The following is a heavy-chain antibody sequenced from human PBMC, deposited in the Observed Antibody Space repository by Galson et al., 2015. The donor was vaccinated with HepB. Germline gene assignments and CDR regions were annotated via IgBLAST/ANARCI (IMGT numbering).Heavy chain of an antibody. D-gene: IGHD2-15*01. J-gene: IGHJ4*02. CDR3: AKDYALVADEYYFDY. CDR1: GFTFSSYG. V-gene: IGHV3-33*06. Sequence: SLRLSCAASGFTFSSYGMHWVRQAPGKGLEWVAVIWYDGSNKYYADSVRGRFTISRDNSKNTLYLQMNSLRAEDTAVYYCAKDYALVADEYYFDYWGQGTLVTVSS. CDR2: IWYDGSNK.